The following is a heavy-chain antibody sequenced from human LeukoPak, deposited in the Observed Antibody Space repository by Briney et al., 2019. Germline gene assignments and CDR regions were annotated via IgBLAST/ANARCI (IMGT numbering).Heavy chain of an antibody. CDR1: GYTFTGYY. V-gene: IGHV7-4-1*02. Sequence: ASVKVSCKASGYTFTGYYMHWVRQAPGQGLEWMGWINTNTGNPTYAQGFTGRFVFSLDTSVSTAYLQISSLKAEDTAVYYCAREVRGYYDSSGYPPDAFDIWGQGTMVTVSS. CDR2: INTNTGNP. D-gene: IGHD3-22*01. CDR3: AREVRGYYDSSGYPPDAFDI. J-gene: IGHJ3*02.